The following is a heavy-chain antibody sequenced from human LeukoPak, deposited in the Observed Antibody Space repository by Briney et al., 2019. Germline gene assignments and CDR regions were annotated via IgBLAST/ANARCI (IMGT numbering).Heavy chain of an antibody. CDR3: AREGYWTFES. J-gene: IGHJ4*02. V-gene: IGHV3-7*04. CDR2: IKHDGSEI. Sequence: GGSLRLPCAVSGFTFSNHWMTWVRQAPGKGLEWVANIKHDGSEINYVDSVKGRFTISRDNAKNSVSLQMNSLRAEDTAVYYCAREGYWTFESWGQGTLVTVSS. CDR1: GFTFSNHW. D-gene: IGHD1-1*01.